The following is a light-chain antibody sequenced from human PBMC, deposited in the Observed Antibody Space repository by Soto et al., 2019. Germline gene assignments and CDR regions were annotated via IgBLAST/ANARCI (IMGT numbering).Light chain of an antibody. CDR1: ALPKQY. J-gene: IGLJ2*01. V-gene: IGLV3-25*03. CDR2: KDS. Sequence: SYELTQAPSVSVSPGQTARITCSGDALPKQYTYWYQQRPGQAPVLVMYKDSERPSGIPERFSRSSSGTTVTLTISGVQAEDEADYYCQSADSSGTVVFGGGTQLTVL. CDR3: QSADSSGTVV.